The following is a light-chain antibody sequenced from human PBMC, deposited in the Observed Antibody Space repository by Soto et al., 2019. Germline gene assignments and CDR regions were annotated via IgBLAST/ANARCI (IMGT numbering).Light chain of an antibody. V-gene: IGKV3-11*01. CDR1: QYINTR. CDR3: HQRQSWPRT. Sequence: EIVLTQSPATLSSFPGDRVTLSCRASQYINTRLAWYQHRPGQAPRLLIYQTSIRAAGIPARFIASGTATDYTLTISDVQTEDFAVYYCHQRQSWPRTVGQGTKVDI. CDR2: QTS. J-gene: IGKJ1*01.